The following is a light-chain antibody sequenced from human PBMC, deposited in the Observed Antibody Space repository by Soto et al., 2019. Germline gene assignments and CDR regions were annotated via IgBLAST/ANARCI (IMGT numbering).Light chain of an antibody. V-gene: IGLV1-51*01. CDR1: SSNIGNNH. J-gene: IGLJ3*02. Sequence: QSVLTQPPSVSAARGQKVTISCSGSSSNIGNNHVAWYQHLTGTAPKLLIYDNNKRPSGIPDRISGSKSGTSATLGISGLLTGDDADYYCGTWDGSLSVGVFGGGTKLTVL. CDR2: DNN. CDR3: GTWDGSLSVGV.